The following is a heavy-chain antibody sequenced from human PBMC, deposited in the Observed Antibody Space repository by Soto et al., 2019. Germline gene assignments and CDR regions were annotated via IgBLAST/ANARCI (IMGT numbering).Heavy chain of an antibody. CDR1: GFTFSSYA. CDR3: ARETGTTDYYGMDV. D-gene: IGHD1-1*01. Sequence: PGGSLRLSCAASGFTFSSYAMHWVRQAPGKGLEWVAVISYDGSNKYYADSVKGRFTISRDNSKNTLYLQMNSLRAEDTAVYYCARETGTTDYYGMDVWGQGTTVTVSS. CDR2: ISYDGSNK. J-gene: IGHJ6*02. V-gene: IGHV3-30-3*01.